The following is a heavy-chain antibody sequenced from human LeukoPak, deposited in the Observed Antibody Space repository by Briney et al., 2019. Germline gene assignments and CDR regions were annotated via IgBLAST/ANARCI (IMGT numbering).Heavy chain of an antibody. D-gene: IGHD5-18*01. CDR3: AREFSGYPYYFDY. Sequence: GGSLRLSCAASGFTFSSYSMNWVRQAPGKGLEWVSSISTSSSYIYYADSVRGRFTISRDNAKNSLYLQMNSLRAEDTAVYYCAREFSGYPYYFDYWGQGTLVTVSS. CDR2: ISTSSSYI. V-gene: IGHV3-21*01. J-gene: IGHJ4*02. CDR1: GFTFSSYS.